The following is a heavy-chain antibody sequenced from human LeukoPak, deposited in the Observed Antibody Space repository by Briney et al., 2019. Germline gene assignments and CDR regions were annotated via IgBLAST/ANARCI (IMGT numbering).Heavy chain of an antibody. D-gene: IGHD1-26*01. CDR3: ARREDRIVGTTKGAFDI. CDR1: GGSISSRSHY. J-gene: IGHJ3*02. CDR2: IYYSGST. V-gene: IGHV4-39*07. Sequence: SSETLSRTCTVSGGSISSRSHYWGWIRQPPGKGLEWIGSIYYSGSTYYKPSLKSRVTISIDTSKNQFSLKLRSVIAAGTAVYYCARREDRIVGTTKGAFDIWGQGTMVTVSS.